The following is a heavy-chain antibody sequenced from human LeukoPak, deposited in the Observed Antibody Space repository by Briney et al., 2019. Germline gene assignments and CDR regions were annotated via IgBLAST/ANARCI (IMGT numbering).Heavy chain of an antibody. V-gene: IGHV3-69-1*01. CDR3: VQSSEGGTTPDVLDY. J-gene: IGHJ4*02. CDR1: GFTFNYYA. CDR2: IYAGGTT. Sequence: PGGSLRLSCAASGFTFNYYAMTWVRQAPGKGLEWVSVIYAGGTTYYADSVKGRFTISRDNAKNSLYLQMNSLRAEDTAVYYCVQSSEGGTTPDVLDYWGQGTLVTVSS. D-gene: IGHD1-7*01.